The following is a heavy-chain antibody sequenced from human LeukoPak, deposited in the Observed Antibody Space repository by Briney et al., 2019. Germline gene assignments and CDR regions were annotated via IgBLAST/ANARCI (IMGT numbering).Heavy chain of an antibody. CDR2: INPNSGGT. V-gene: IGHV1-2*02. D-gene: IGHD6-19*01. CDR1: GYTFTGSY. CDR3: ARSSGWKYNIDY. Sequence: ASVKVSCKASGYTFTGSYMHWVRQAPGQGLEWMGWINPNSGGTNYAQKFQGRVTMTRDTSISTAYMELSRLRSDDTAMYYCARSSGWKYNIDYWGQGTLVTVSS. J-gene: IGHJ4*02.